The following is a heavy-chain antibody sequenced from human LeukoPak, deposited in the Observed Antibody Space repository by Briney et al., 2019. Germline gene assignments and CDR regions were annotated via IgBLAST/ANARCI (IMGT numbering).Heavy chain of an antibody. V-gene: IGHV3-23*01. J-gene: IGHJ4*02. D-gene: IGHD5-24*01. Sequence: GGSLRLSCAASGFTFSDYAMNWVRQAPGKGLEWVSTISGSGGSTYYADSVKGRFTISRDNSKNTLYLQMNSLRAEDTAVYYCAKEQSPRDGYNSGWGQGTLVTVSS. CDR1: GFTFSDYA. CDR3: AKEQSPRDGYNSG. CDR2: ISGSGGST.